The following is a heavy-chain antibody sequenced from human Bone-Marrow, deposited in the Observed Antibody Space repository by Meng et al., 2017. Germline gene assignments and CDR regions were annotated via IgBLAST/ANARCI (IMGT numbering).Heavy chain of an antibody. Sequence: QLALARSGGCLNEPGATWKGSCKPSAYCFTGYSRYWVRRATGRGLEWMGRINPKRGRTNSAQKFQGRVTMTRDTSVSTACMELSRLRYDDTPEYSCTTSQKSALVSFDYWGQGTLVTVSS. CDR2: INPKRGRT. D-gene: IGHD2-2*01. V-gene: IGHV1-2*06. J-gene: IGHJ4*02. CDR3: TTSQKSALVSFDY. CDR1: AYCFTGYS.